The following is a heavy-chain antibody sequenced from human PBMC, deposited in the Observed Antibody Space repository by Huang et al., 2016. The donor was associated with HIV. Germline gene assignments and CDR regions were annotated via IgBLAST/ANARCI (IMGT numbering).Heavy chain of an antibody. CDR2: ISGRGGTT. V-gene: IGHV3-23*01. Sequence: EVQLLESGGGLVQPGGSLRLSCAASGFTFNSYAMSWVRQAPGKGLEWVSGISGRGGTTYYADSVKGRFTISRDNSKNTLFLQMSGLRAEDTAVYYCSRDDFWSGYSDYYGLDVWGQGTTVTVSS. CDR1: GFTFNSYA. CDR3: SRDDFWSGYSDYYGLDV. D-gene: IGHD3-3*01. J-gene: IGHJ6*02.